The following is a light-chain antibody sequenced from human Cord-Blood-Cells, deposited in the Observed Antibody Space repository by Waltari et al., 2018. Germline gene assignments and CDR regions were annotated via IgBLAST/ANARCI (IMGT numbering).Light chain of an antibody. V-gene: IGLV3-21*04. Sequence: SYVLTPPPSVSVAPGQTARITPGGYNIGSKSVNWYQQKPAQAPVLVIYSDSDRPSGIPERFSGSNSGNTATLTISRVEAGDEADYYCQVWDSSSDHVVFGGGTKLTVL. CDR2: SDS. CDR3: QVWDSSSDHVV. CDR1: NIGSKS. J-gene: IGLJ2*01.